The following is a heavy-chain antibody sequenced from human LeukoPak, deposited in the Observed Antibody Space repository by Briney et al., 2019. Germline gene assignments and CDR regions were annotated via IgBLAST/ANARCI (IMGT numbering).Heavy chain of an antibody. J-gene: IGHJ4*02. CDR1: GFTFSSYG. Sequence: PGGSLRLSCAASGFTFSSYGMHWVRQAPGEGLEWVAVISYDGSNKYYADSVKGRFTISRDNSKNTLYLQMNSLRAEDTAVYYCAKVDADGSSSLDYWGQATLVTVSS. D-gene: IGHD6-6*01. CDR2: ISYDGSNK. CDR3: AKVDADGSSSLDY. V-gene: IGHV3-30*18.